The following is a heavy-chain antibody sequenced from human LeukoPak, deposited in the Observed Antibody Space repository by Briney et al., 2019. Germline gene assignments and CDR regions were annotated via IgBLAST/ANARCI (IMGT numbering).Heavy chain of an antibody. V-gene: IGHV4-34*01. CDR3: ARKAAAMVRGVIRKPFDY. J-gene: IGHJ4*02. CDR1: GASFSGYY. CDR2: INHSGRT. D-gene: IGHD3-10*01. Sequence: AETLSLTCAVYGASFSGYYWSWIRQPPGKGLEWLGEINHSGRTNYNPSLKSRVTISVDTSTNQFSLKLSSMTTADTAVYYCARKAAAMVRGVIRKPFDYWGQGTLVTVSS.